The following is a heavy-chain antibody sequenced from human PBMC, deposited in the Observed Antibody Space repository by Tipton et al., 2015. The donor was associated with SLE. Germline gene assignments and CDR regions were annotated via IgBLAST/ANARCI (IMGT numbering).Heavy chain of an antibody. J-gene: IGHJ6*03. CDR3: ARVPFYYYYMDV. CDR2: VFYTGRT. Sequence: LRLSCTVSGATFTGDYWSWIRQPPGKGLEWIGYVFYTGRTSYKSSLKSRVNISIDMSSNQFSLKLSAVTAADTAVYYCARVPFYYYYMDVWGKGTTVTVSS. CDR1: GATFTGDY. V-gene: IGHV4-59*08.